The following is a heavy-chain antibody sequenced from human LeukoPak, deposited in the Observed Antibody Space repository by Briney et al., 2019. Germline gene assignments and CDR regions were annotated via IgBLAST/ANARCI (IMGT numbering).Heavy chain of an antibody. CDR3: AKDPLAGGRALQDGVYFDY. CDR2: ISGSGGST. Sequence: PGGSLRLSCAASGFTFSSYAMSWVRQAPGKGLEWVSAISGSGGSTYYADSVKGRFTISRDNSKNTLYLQMNSLRAEDTAVYYCAKDPLAGGRALQDGVYFDYWGQGTLVTVSS. J-gene: IGHJ4*02. CDR1: GFTFSSYA. D-gene: IGHD5-24*01. V-gene: IGHV3-23*01.